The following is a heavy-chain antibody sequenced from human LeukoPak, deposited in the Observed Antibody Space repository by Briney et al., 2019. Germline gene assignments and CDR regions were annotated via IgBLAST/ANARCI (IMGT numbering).Heavy chain of an antibody. Sequence: PGGSLRLSCAASGFTFSSYAMHWVRQAPGKGLEWVAVISYDGSNKYYADSVKGRFTISRDNSKNTLYLQMNSLRAEDTAVYYCARDLSYGSGSSYDYWGQGTLVTVSS. D-gene: IGHD3-10*01. CDR1: GFTFSSYA. V-gene: IGHV3-30-3*01. CDR3: ARDLSYGSGSSYDY. J-gene: IGHJ4*02. CDR2: ISYDGSNK.